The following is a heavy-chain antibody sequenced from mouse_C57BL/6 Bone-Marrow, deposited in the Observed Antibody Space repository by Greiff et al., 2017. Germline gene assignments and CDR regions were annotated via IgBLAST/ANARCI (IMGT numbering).Heavy chain of an antibody. J-gene: IGHJ4*01. CDR1: GFTFSDFY. CDR3: ARVSY. V-gene: IGHV7-1*01. Sequence: EVTLVESGGGLVQSGRSLRLSCATSGFTFSDFYMAWIRQAPGKRLEWIAACRNKANDYTTEYSASVKGRFIVSRATSHSILYLQMNALRAENAVIYYCARVSYWGQGTSVTVSS. CDR2: CRNKANDYTT.